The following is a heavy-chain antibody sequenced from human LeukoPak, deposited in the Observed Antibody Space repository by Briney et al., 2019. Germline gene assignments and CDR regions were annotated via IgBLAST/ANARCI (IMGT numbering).Heavy chain of an antibody. V-gene: IGHV3-30*02. CDR3: AKGGSGENYYYYYMDV. Sequence: GGSLRLSCAASGFTFSSYGMHWVRQAPGKGLEWISFIRYDGSNKYYTDSVKGRFTISRDNSQNTLYLQMNSLRTEDTALYYCAKGGSGENYYYYYMDVWGKGTTVTVSS. D-gene: IGHD7-27*01. CDR2: IRYDGSNK. J-gene: IGHJ6*03. CDR1: GFTFSSYG.